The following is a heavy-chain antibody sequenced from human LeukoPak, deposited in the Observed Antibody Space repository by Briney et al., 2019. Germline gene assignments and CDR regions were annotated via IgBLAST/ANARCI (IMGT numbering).Heavy chain of an antibody. CDR2: FDLEDGET. V-gene: IGHV1-24*01. CDR3: ATGGYSGYDYLDY. J-gene: IGHJ4*02. CDR1: GYTLTELS. D-gene: IGHD5-12*01. Sequence: ASVKVSCKFSGYTLTELSMHWVRQAPGKGLEWMGGFDLEDGETIYAPKFQGRVTMTEDTSTDTAYMELRSLKSEDTAVYYCATGGYSGYDYLDYWGQGTLVTVS.